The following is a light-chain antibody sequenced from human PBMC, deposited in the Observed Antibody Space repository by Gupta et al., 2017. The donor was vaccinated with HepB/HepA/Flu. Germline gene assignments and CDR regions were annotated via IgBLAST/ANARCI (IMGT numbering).Light chain of an antibody. CDR2: YND. J-gene: IGLJ2*01. Sequence: QSALTHSPSLSGTPAKSVTITCSRSSSNVGSKNVNLYQQLPGSAPKLLIYYNDERPSGVPDRFSGSKSDTSASLAISGRQSEDEADYYCAAWDESLNGVVFGGGTKLTVL. V-gene: IGLV1-44*01. CDR3: AAWDESLNGVV. CDR1: SSNVGSKN.